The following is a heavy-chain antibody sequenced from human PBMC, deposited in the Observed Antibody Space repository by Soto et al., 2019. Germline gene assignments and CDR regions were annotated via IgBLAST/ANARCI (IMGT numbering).Heavy chain of an antibody. CDR3: ARGRDRREHDY. V-gene: IGHV4-59*01. J-gene: IGHJ4*02. Sequence: QAQLQESGPGLVKPSETLSLTCTVSGGSISSYYWSWIRQPPGKGLEWIGYIYYSGSTNYNPSLKSRVTISVDTSKNQFSLKLSYVTAADTAVYYCARGRDRREHDYWGQGTLVTVSS. CDR2: IYYSGST. CDR1: GGSISSYY.